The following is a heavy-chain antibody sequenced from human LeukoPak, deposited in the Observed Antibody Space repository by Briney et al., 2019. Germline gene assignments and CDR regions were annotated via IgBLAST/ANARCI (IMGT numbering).Heavy chain of an antibody. V-gene: IGHV3-21*01. CDR3: ARDSQAAGYAFDI. CDR2: ISSSSSYI. J-gene: IGHJ3*02. CDR1: GYTFSIYS. Sequence: GGSLRLSCAASGYTFSIYSINWVRQAPGKGLEWVSSISSSSSYIYYADSVKGRFTISRDNAKNSLYLQMNSLRAEDTAVYYCARDSQAAGYAFDIWGQGTMVTVSS. D-gene: IGHD6-13*01.